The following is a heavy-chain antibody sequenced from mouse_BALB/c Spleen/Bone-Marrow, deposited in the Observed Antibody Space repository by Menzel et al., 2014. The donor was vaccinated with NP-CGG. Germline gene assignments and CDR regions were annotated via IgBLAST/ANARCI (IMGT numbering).Heavy chain of an antibody. D-gene: IGHD2-3*01. J-gene: IGHJ2*01. Sequence: ELQLQESGPELVKPGASVKMSCKASGYIFTAYVMHWVKQKPGQGLEWIGFFNPYNDDSNYNETFKGKTTLTSDKSSSTAYMELSSLTSEDSAVYCCAREGWLLRFDYWGQGTTLTGSS. V-gene: IGHV1-14*01. CDR1: GYIFTAYV. CDR2: FNPYNDDS. CDR3: AREGWLLRFDY.